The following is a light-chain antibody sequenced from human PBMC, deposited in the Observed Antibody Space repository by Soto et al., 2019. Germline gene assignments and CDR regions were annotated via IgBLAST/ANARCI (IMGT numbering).Light chain of an antibody. J-gene: IGKJ1*01. CDR1: QSVRSSY. V-gene: IGKV3-20*01. Sequence: EIVLTQSPGTLSLSPGERATLSCRASQSVRSSYLAWYQQKPGQAPRLLIYGASSSATGIPDRFSGSGSGTDFTLTISRLEPEDFAVYYCQQYGSSSWTFGQWTKVEIK. CDR3: QQYGSSSWT. CDR2: GAS.